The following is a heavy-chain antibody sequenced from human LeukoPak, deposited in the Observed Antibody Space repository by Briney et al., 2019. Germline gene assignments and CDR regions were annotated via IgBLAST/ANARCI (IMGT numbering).Heavy chain of an antibody. CDR2: IYYSGST. J-gene: IGHJ4*02. V-gene: IGHV4-59*08. D-gene: IGHD3-22*01. CDR1: GGSISSYY. Sequence: PSETLSLTCTVSGGSISSYYWSWIRQPPGKGLEWIGYIYYSGSTNYNPSLKSRVTISVDTSKNQFSLKLSSVTAADTAVYYCARLTQYYDSSGYLDYWGQGTLVTVSS. CDR3: ARLTQYYDSSGYLDY.